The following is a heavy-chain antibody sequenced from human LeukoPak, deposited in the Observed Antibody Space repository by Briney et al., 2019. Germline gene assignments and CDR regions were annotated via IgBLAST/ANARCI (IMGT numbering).Heavy chain of an antibody. CDR3: AKDILSAAAGTSFDY. V-gene: IGHV3-9*01. D-gene: IGHD6-13*01. Sequence: GGSLRLSCAASGFTFSSYIMNWVRQAPGKGLEWVSGISWNSGSIGYADSVKGRFTISRDNAKNSLYLQMNSLRAEDTALYYCAKDILSAAAGTSFDYWGQGTLVTVSS. CDR2: ISWNSGSI. J-gene: IGHJ4*02. CDR1: GFTFSSYI.